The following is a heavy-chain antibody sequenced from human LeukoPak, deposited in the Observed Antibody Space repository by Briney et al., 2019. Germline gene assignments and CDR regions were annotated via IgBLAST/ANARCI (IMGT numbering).Heavy chain of an antibody. CDR2: INTNTGNP. Sequence: ASVKVSCKASGYTFTSYAMNWVRQAPGQGLGWMGWINTNTGNPTYAQGFTGRFVFSLDTSVSTAYLQISSLKAEDTAVYYCARVRSSGPWLVAFDIWGQGTMVTVSS. J-gene: IGHJ3*02. V-gene: IGHV7-4-1*02. CDR3: ARVRSSGPWLVAFDI. D-gene: IGHD6-19*01. CDR1: GYTFTSYA.